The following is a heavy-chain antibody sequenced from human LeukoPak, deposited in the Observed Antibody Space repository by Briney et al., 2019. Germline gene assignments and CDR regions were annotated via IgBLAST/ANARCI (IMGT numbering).Heavy chain of an antibody. J-gene: IGHJ4*02. V-gene: IGHV3-21*06. CDR2: TTGSSSYI. CDR1: GFTFSDYT. D-gene: IGHD6-13*01. CDR3: ARDPSSTWANFDY. Sequence: GGSLRLSCAASGFTFSDYTMNWVRQAPGRGLEWVSSTTGSSSYIFYADSVKGRFTISRDNAYNSLYLQMNSLSAEDTAVYYCARDPSSTWANFDYWGQGTLVTVSS.